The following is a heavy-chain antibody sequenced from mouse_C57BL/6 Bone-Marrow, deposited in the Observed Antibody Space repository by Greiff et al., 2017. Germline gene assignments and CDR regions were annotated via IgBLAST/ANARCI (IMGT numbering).Heavy chain of an antibody. CDR2: INYDGSST. J-gene: IGHJ2*01. Sequence: DVQLQESEGGLVQPGSSMKLSCTASGFTFSDYYMAWVRQVPEKGLEWVANINYDGSSTYYLDSLKSRFIISRDNAKNILYLQMSSLKSEDTATYYCARDGGNYFDYWGQGTTLTVSS. CDR3: ARDGGNYFDY. V-gene: IGHV5-16*01. CDR1: GFTFSDYY. D-gene: IGHD1-1*02.